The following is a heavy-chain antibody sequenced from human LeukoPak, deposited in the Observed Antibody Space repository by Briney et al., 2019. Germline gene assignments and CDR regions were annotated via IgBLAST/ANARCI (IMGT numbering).Heavy chain of an antibody. CDR2: ISGSGGSI. CDR3: AKCTPTSAAGSDAFDM. D-gene: IGHD6-13*01. V-gene: IGHV3-23*01. Sequence: GGSLRLSCAASGFTFSSYSMNWVRQAPGKGLEWVSTISGSGGSIYYADSVKDRFTISRDNSKNTLYLQMNSLRAEDTAVYYCAKCTPTSAAGSDAFDMWGQGTMVTVSS. CDR1: GFTFSSYS. J-gene: IGHJ3*02.